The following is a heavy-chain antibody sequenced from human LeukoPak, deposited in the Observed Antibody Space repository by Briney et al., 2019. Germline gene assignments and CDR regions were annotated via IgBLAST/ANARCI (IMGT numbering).Heavy chain of an antibody. D-gene: IGHD4-17*01. V-gene: IGHV4-39*02. Sequence: SETLSLTCSVPGGSISSSTYYWGWIRQPPGQGLDWIGNIYYSGSTYYNPSLKSRVTISVDTSKNQFSLKLTSVTAADTAVYYCARDYGDYAFDSWGQGTLVTVSS. J-gene: IGHJ4*02. CDR1: GGSISSSTYY. CDR2: IYYSGST. CDR3: ARDYGDYAFDS.